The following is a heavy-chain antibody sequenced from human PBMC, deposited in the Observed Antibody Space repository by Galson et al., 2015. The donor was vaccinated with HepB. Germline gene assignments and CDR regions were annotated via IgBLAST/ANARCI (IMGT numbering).Heavy chain of an antibody. CDR3: ARDGPLGITMIVVVITQMVDY. CDR1: GFTFSRYA. D-gene: IGHD3-22*01. J-gene: IGHJ4*02. CDR2: ISYDGSNK. Sequence: SLRLSCAASGFTFSRYAMHWVRQAPGKGLEWVAVISYDGSNKYYADSVKGRFTISRDNSKNTLYLQMNSLRAEDTAVYYCARDGPLGITMIVVVITQMVDYWGQGTLVTVSS. V-gene: IGHV3-30*04.